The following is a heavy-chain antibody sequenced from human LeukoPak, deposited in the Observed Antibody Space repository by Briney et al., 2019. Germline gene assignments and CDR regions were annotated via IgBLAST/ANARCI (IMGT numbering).Heavy chain of an antibody. CDR3: AKGVTTVRIYYHGMDV. D-gene: IGHD4-17*01. J-gene: IGHJ6*02. CDR2: ISGSGDSR. CDR1: GFTFSSCA. Sequence: PGGSLRLSCAASGFTFSSCAMSWVRQAPGKGLEWVSLISGSGDSRYYADSEKGRFTISRDNAKNTLWLQMNSLRAEDTAVYYCAKGVTTVRIYYHGMDVWGQGTTVTVSS. V-gene: IGHV3-23*01.